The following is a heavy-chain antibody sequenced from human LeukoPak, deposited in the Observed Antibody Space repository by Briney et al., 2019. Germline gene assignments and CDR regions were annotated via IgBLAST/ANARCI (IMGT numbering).Heavy chain of an antibody. J-gene: IGHJ4*02. Sequence: PGGSLRLSCAASGFTFTTYWMGWVRRAPGKGLEWVANIKQDGSEEYYVDSVKGRFAISRDNAKNSLYLQMNSLRGEDTALYYCARGWLSSGYYPGGNYWGQGVLVTVSS. CDR3: ARGWLSSGYYPGGNY. V-gene: IGHV3-7*04. D-gene: IGHD3-22*01. CDR1: GFTFTTYW. CDR2: IKQDGSEE.